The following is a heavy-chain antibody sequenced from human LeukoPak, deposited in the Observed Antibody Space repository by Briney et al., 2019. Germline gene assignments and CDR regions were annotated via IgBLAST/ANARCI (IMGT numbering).Heavy chain of an antibody. J-gene: IGHJ6*03. V-gene: IGHV3-7*01. Sequence: GALRLSCAASGFIVSSNHMSWVRQAPGKGLEWVVNIKQDGSEKYYVDSVKGRFTISRDNAKNSLYLQMNSLRVEDTAVYYCARRGLPDVWGKGTTVTVSS. CDR3: ARRGLPDV. D-gene: IGHD2-15*01. CDR2: IKQDGSEK. CDR1: GFIVSSNH.